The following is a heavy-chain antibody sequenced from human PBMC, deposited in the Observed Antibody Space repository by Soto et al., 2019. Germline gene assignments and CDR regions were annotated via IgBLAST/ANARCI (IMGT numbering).Heavy chain of an antibody. CDR1: GYTFTSYG. J-gene: IGHJ3*02. Sequence: ASVKVSCKASGYTFTSYGISWVRQAPGQGLEWMGWISAYNGNTNYAQKLQGRVTMTTDTSTSTAYMELRRLRSDDTAVYYCARGSLASGRGSSSAFHIWGQGTLVTVSS. D-gene: IGHD3-10*01. V-gene: IGHV1-18*01. CDR2: ISAYNGNT. CDR3: ARGSLASGRGSSSAFHI.